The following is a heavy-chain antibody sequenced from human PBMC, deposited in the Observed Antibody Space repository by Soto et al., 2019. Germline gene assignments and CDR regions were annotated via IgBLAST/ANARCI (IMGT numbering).Heavy chain of an antibody. CDR2: INSDGSST. V-gene: IGHV3-74*01. CDR1: GFTFSSYW. CDR3: VRDPEVVPAASNWFDP. J-gene: IGHJ5*02. Sequence: GGSLRLSCAASGFTFSSYWMHWVRQAPGKGLVWVSRINSDGSSTSYADSVKGRFTISRDNAKNTLYLQMNSLRAEDTAVYYCVRDPEVVPAASNWFDPWGQGTLVTVSS. D-gene: IGHD2-2*01.